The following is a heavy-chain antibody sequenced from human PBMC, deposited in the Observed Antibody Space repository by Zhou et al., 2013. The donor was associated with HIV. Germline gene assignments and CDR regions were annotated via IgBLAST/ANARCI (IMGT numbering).Heavy chain of an antibody. D-gene: IGHD1-26*01. CDR2: IIPIFATT. CDR3: ARLVGATAFDP. J-gene: IGHJ5*02. CDR1: GDTFSNYA. V-gene: IGHV1-69*05. Sequence: QVQLVQSGAEVKKPGSSVKVSCKASGDTFSNYAITWLRQAPGQGIEWMGGIIPIFATTNYAQKFQGRLSFTTDESTSTAYMELSSLRSEDTAVYYCARLVGATAFDPWGQGTLVTVSS.